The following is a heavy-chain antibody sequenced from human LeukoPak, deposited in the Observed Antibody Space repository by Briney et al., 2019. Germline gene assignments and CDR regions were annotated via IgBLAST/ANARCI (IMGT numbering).Heavy chain of an antibody. CDR2: INPSGGST. J-gene: IGHJ4*02. V-gene: IGHV1-46*01. Sequence: GASVKVSCKASGYTFAGYYMHWVRQAPGQGLECMGIINPSGGSTSYAQKFQGRVTMTRDTSTSTVYMELSSLRSEDTAVYYCARWASSWYGYWGQGTLVTVSS. D-gene: IGHD6-13*01. CDR1: GYTFAGYY. CDR3: ARWASSWYGY.